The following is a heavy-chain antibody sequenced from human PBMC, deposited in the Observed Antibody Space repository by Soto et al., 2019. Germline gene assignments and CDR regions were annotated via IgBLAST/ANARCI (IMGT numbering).Heavy chain of an antibody. V-gene: IGHV3-11*05. D-gene: IGHD7-27*01. Sequence: QVQLVESGGGLVKPGGSLRLTCAASGFSISDHYMSWIRQAPGKGLEWVSYSSNSGTFTKYADSVKGRFSISRDNAKNSLYLEINSLRGEDTAIYYCAKDMAVDGTCKLGCDFDCWGQGTLVTVSS. CDR2: SSNSGTFT. J-gene: IGHJ4*02. CDR3: AKDMAVDGTCKLGCDFDC. CDR1: GFSISDHY.